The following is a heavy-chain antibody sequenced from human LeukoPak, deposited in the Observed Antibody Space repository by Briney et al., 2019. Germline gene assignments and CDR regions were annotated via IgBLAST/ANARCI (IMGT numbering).Heavy chain of an antibody. J-gene: IGHJ4*02. CDR1: GFTFDGYA. CDR2: ISGGGDTK. V-gene: IGHV3-48*02. CDR3: ARRSQYDEY. D-gene: IGHD1-1*01. Sequence: GGSLRLSCAASGFTFDGYAMQWVRQAPGKGLEWVSYISGGGDTKYYADSVTGRFTISRDTAKNSLYLQMNSLRDDDTAVYYCARRSQYDEYWGQGTLVTVSS.